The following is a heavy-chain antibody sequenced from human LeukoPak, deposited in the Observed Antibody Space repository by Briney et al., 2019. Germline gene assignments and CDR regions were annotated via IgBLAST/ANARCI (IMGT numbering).Heavy chain of an antibody. V-gene: IGHV3-74*01. CDR2: INPDGSRT. CDR3: ARGLPSTDDY. Sequence: GGSLRLSCAASGFTFSTYWMHWVRQAPGKGLVWVSRINPDGSRTDYADSVKGRFTISRDNAKNTLYLQMNSLRAEDTAVYYCARGLPSTDDYWGQGTLVTISS. CDR1: GFTFSTYW. J-gene: IGHJ4*02.